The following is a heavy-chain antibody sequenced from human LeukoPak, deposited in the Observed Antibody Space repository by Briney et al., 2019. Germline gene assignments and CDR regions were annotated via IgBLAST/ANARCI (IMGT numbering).Heavy chain of an antibody. CDR3: ASGRDAYNSHY. CDR1: GDSISGYY. D-gene: IGHD5-24*01. V-gene: IGHV4-59*01. Sequence: SETLSLTCTVSGDSISGYYWSWIRQPPGKGLEWIGYIYYSGSTNYNPSLKSRVTISLDTSKNQFSLKLSSVTAADTAVYYCASGRDAYNSHYWGQGTLVTVSS. J-gene: IGHJ4*02. CDR2: IYYSGST.